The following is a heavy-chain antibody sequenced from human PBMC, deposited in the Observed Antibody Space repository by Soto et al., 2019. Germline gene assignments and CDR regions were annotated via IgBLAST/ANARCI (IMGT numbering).Heavy chain of an antibody. CDR1: GFTFYTYS. Sequence: PGGSLRLSCVASGFTFYTYSMNWVRQAPGKGLEWIAYIDSSGSITYYADSVKGRFTLSRDNAKNSLSLQMSSLRAEDTAVYYCTRDQSRYSGYLFDYWGQGNMVTVSS. J-gene: IGHJ4*02. D-gene: IGHD6-25*01. CDR3: TRDQSRYSGYLFDY. V-gene: IGHV3-48*01. CDR2: IDSSGSIT.